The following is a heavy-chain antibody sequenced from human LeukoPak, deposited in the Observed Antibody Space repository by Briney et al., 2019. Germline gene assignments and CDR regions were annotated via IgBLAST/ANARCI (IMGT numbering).Heavy chain of an antibody. CDR3: ATDSGKYCSGGSCYDY. Sequence: GASVKVSCKVSGYTLTELSMHWVRQAPGKGLEWMGGFDPEDGETIYAQKFQGRVTMTEDTSTDTAYMELSSLRSEDTAVYYCATDSGKYCSGGSCYDYWGQGTLVTVSS. CDR2: FDPEDGET. D-gene: IGHD2-15*01. V-gene: IGHV1-24*01. CDR1: GYTLTELS. J-gene: IGHJ4*02.